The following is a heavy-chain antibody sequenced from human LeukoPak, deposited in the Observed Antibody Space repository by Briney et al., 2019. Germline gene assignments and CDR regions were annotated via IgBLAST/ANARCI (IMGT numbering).Heavy chain of an antibody. V-gene: IGHV3-11*06. Sequence: GGSLRLSCAASGFTFSDYYMSWIRQAPGKGLEWVSSISSSSSYIYYADSVKGRFTISRDNAKNSLYLQMNSLRAEDTAVYYCARGYSGSYPYFDYWGQGTLVTVSS. CDR2: ISSSSSYI. J-gene: IGHJ4*02. CDR1: GFTFSDYY. D-gene: IGHD3-10*01. CDR3: ARGYSGSYPYFDY.